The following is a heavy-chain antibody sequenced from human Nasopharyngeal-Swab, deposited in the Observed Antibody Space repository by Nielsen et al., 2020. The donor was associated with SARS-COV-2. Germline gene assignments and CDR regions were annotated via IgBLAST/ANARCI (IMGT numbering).Heavy chain of an antibody. CDR3: ARGWGIAARSGWFDP. Sequence: GGSLRLPCAASGFTFSSYEMNWVRQAPGKGLEWVSYISSSGSTIYYADSVKGRFTISRDNAKNSLYLQMNSLRAEDTAVYYCARGWGIAARSGWFDPRGQGTLVTVSS. CDR2: ISSSGSTI. D-gene: IGHD6-6*01. CDR1: GFTFSSYE. V-gene: IGHV3-48*03. J-gene: IGHJ5*02.